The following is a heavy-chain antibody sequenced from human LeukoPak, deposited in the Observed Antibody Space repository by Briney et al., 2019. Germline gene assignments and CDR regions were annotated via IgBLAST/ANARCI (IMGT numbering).Heavy chain of an antibody. CDR1: GYTFTSYG. Sequence: SVKVSCKASGYTFTSYGISWVRQAPGQGLEWMGGIIPIFGTANYAQKFQGRVTITADESTSTAYMELSSLRSEDTAVYYCARGDEAGASLWGQGTLVTVSS. CDR2: IIPIFGTA. J-gene: IGHJ4*02. D-gene: IGHD1-26*01. CDR3: ARGDEAGASL. V-gene: IGHV1-69*13.